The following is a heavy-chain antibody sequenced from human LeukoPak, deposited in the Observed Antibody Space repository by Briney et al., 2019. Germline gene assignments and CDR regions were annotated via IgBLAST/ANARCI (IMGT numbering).Heavy chain of an antibody. V-gene: IGHV4-34*01. CDR2: INHSGGT. CDR3: ARGLIVVVPAAIWADWFDP. CDR1: GGSFSGYY. J-gene: IGHJ5*02. D-gene: IGHD2-2*01. Sequence: PSETLSLTCAVYGGSFSGYYWSWIRQPPGKGLEWIGEINHSGGTNYNPSLKSRVTISVDTSKNQFSLKLSSVTAADTAVYYCARGLIVVVPAAIWADWFDPWGQGTLVTVSS.